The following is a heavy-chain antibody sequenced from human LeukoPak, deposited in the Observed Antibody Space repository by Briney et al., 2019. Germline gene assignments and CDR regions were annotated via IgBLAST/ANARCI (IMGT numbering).Heavy chain of an antibody. Sequence: SETLSLTCTVSGGSISSHYWSWIRQPAGKGLEWIGRIYTSGSTNYNPSLKSRVTMSVDTSKNQFSLKLSSVTAADTAVYYCARSTGTLDYDFWSGYQHYYYYGMDVWGQGTTVTVSS. V-gene: IGHV4-4*07. CDR2: IYTSGST. CDR3: ARSTGTLDYDFWSGYQHYYYYGMDV. D-gene: IGHD3-3*01. CDR1: GGSISSHY. J-gene: IGHJ6*02.